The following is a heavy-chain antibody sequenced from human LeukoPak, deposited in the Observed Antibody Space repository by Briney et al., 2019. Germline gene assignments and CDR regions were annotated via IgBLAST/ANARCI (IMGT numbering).Heavy chain of an antibody. CDR1: GYTFTSYG. D-gene: IGHD6-13*01. CDR3: ARPGIAAAYYYYMDV. CDR2: IIPIFGTA. J-gene: IGHJ6*03. Sequence: GASVKVSCKASGYTFTSYGISWVRQAPGQGLEWMGGIIPIFGTANYAQKFQGRVTITADESTSTAYMELSSLRSEDTAVYYCARPGIAAAYYYYMDVWGKGTTVTVSS. V-gene: IGHV1-69*13.